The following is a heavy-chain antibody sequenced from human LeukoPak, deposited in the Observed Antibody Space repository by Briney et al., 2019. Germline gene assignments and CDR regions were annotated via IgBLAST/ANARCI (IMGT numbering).Heavy chain of an antibody. CDR2: TYYRSKWYN. Sequence: SQTLSLTCAISGDIVSSTSAIWNRIRQSPSRGLEWLGRTYYRSKWYNDYAVSVKSRITINSDTSKNQFILQLNSVTPEDTAVYYCASSKNHFDYWGQGTLVTVSS. J-gene: IGHJ4*02. D-gene: IGHD1-14*01. CDR3: ASSKNHFDY. V-gene: IGHV6-1*01. CDR1: GDIVSSTSAI.